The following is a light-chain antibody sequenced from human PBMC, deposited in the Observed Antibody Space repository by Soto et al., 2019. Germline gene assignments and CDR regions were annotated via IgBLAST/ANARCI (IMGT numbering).Light chain of an antibody. CDR1: SSDVGGYDF. V-gene: IGLV2-11*01. CDR3: CSYAGDLAL. J-gene: IGLJ2*01. Sequence: QSVLTQPRSVSGSPGQSVTISCIGTSSDVGGYDFVSWYQQHPGKAPKLMISDVSKRPSGVPDRFSGSKSGNTASLTISGLQAEDEDDYYCCSYAGDLALFGGGTKVTVL. CDR2: DVS.